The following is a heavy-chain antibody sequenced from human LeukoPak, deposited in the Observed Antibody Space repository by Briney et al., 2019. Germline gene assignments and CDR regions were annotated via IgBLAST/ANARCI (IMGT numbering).Heavy chain of an antibody. V-gene: IGHV3-30*03. CDR2: ISYDGSNK. J-gene: IGHJ4*02. CDR3: ASSYYDSSGYYEDDY. Sequence: PGGSLRLSCAASGFTFSTYGIHWVRQAPGKGLEWVAVISYDGSNKYYADSVKGRFTISRDNSKNTLYLQMNSLRAEDTAVYYCASSYYDSSGYYEDDYWGQGTLVTVSS. D-gene: IGHD3-22*01. CDR1: GFTFSTYG.